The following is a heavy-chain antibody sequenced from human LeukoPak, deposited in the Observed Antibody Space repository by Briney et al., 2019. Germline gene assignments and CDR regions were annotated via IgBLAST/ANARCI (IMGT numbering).Heavy chain of an antibody. CDR2: ISSSSSYI. V-gene: IGHV3-21*01. D-gene: IGHD1-1*01. CDR1: GFTFSSYS. CDR3: ASDPRHGRYNWNDAY. Sequence: GGSLRLSCAASGFTFSSYSMNWVRQAPGKGLEWVSFISSSSSYIYYADSVKGRFTISRNYAKNSLYLQMNSLRAEDTAVYYCASDPRHGRYNWNDAYWGQGTLVTVSS. J-gene: IGHJ4*02.